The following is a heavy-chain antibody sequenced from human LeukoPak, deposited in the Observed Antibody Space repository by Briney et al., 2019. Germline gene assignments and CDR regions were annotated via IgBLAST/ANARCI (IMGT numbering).Heavy chain of an antibody. CDR1: GFTFSSYG. CDR2: IRYDGSSE. D-gene: IGHD6-19*01. V-gene: IGHV3-30*02. CDR3: AKGSGYYFDY. J-gene: IGHJ4*02. Sequence: PGGTLRLSCAASGFTFSSYGMSWVRQDPGKGLEWVTFIRYDGSSEYYADFVKGRFTISRANSKNTLYLQMNSLRAEDTAVYYCAKGSGYYFDYWGQGTLVTVSS.